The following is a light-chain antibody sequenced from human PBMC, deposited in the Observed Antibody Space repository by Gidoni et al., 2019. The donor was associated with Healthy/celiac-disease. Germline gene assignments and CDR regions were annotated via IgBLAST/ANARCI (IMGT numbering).Light chain of an antibody. CDR3: QQYGSSLLT. V-gene: IGKV3-20*01. J-gene: IGKJ4*01. CDR1: QSVSSSY. Sequence: EIVLTHSPGTLSLSPGERATLSCRATQSVSSSYLAWYQQKPGQAPRLLIYGASSRATGIPDRFSGSGSGTDFTLTISRLEPEDFVVYHCQQYGSSLLTFXGXTKVEIK. CDR2: GAS.